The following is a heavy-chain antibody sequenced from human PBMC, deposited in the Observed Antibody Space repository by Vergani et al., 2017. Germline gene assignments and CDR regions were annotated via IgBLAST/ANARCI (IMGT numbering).Heavy chain of an antibody. CDR2: IYYSGST. J-gene: IGHJ5*02. D-gene: IGHD5-12*01. CDR3: ARLGYSGYDNSWFDP. CDR1: GGSISSYY. Sequence: QVQLQESGPGLVKPSETLSLTCTVSGGSISSYYWSWIRQPPGKGLEWIGYIYYSGSTNYNPSLKSRVTISVDTSKNQFSLKLSSVTAADTAVYYCARLGYSGYDNSWFDPWGQGTLVTVSS. V-gene: IGHV4-59*08.